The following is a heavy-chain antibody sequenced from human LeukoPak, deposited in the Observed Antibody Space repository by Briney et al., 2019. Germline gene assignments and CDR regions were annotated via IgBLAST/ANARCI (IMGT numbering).Heavy chain of an antibody. V-gene: IGHV3-64D*06. J-gene: IGHJ1*01. D-gene: IGHD3-16*02. Sequence: GGSLRLSCSASGFTFSSYAMHWVRQAPGKGLEYVSAISSNGGSTYYADSVKGRFTISRDNSKNTLYLQMRSLRAEDTAVYYCVNEVPLGPRAEYFQHWGEGTLVTVSS. CDR1: GFTFSSYA. CDR3: VNEVPLGPRAEYFQH. CDR2: ISSNGGST.